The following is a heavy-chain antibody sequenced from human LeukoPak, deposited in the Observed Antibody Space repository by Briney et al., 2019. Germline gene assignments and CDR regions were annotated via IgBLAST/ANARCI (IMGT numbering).Heavy chain of an antibody. CDR2: ISSSSSYI. D-gene: IGHD2-2*01. V-gene: IGHV3-21*01. CDR3: ARDYVRPDIVVVPAAGDAFDI. J-gene: IGHJ3*02. Sequence: PGGSLRLSYAASGFTFSNAWMSWVRQAPGKGLEWVSSISSSSSYIYYADSVKGRFTISRDNAKNSLYLQMNSLRAEDTAVYYCARDYVRPDIVVVPAAGDAFDIWGQGTMVTVSS. CDR1: GFTFSNAW.